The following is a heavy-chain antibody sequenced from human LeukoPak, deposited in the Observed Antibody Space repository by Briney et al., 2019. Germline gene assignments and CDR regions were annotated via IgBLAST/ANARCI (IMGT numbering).Heavy chain of an antibody. Sequence: GGSLRLSCAASGFTFSSYGMHWVRQAPGKGLEWVAFIRYDGTNKHYPDFVKGRSTISRDNSKNTMYLQMKSLRVEDTAVYYCARDLLKWGDFGGYFDFWGQGTLVTVSS. V-gene: IGHV3-30*02. CDR2: IRYDGTNK. CDR1: GFTFSSYG. J-gene: IGHJ4*02. CDR3: ARDLLKWGDFGGYFDF. D-gene: IGHD2-21*02.